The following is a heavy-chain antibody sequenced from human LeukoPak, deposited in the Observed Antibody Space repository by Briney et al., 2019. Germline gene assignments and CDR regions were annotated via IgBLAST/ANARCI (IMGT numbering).Heavy chain of an antibody. J-gene: IGHJ4*02. V-gene: IGHV1-69*05. Sequence: ASVKVSCKASGGTFSSYAISWVRQAPGQGLKWMGGIIPIFGTANYAQKFQGRVTITTDESTSTAYMELSSLRSEDTAVYYCASYDSISGYFDYWGQGTLVTVSS. D-gene: IGHD3-9*01. CDR1: GGTFSSYA. CDR3: ASYDSISGYFDY. CDR2: IIPIFGTA.